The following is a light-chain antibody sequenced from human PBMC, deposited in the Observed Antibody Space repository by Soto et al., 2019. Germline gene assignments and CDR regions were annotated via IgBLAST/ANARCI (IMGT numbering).Light chain of an antibody. CDR1: SSDVGHYNF. CDR2: EVN. J-gene: IGLJ1*01. CDR3: FSYAGSSTYV. Sequence: QSVLTQPACVSGSPGQSITISCTGTSSDVGHYNFVSWYQQHPGKAPKMMIFEVNKRPSGVSNRFAGSKSGNTASLTISGLQAEDEAAYFCFSYAGSSTYVFGTGTKVTVL. V-gene: IGLV2-23*02.